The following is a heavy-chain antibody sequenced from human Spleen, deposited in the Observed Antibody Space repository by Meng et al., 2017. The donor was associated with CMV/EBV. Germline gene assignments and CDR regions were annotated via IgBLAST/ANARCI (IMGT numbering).Heavy chain of an antibody. CDR3: ARGLLPAAHYYYYAMDV. CDR1: GFTFDDYG. V-gene: IGHV3-20*04. D-gene: IGHD2-2*01. CDR2: INWNGGST. J-gene: IGHJ6*02. Sequence: GESLKISCAASGFTFDDYGMSWVRQAPGKGLEWVSGINWNGGSTGYADSVKGRFTISRDNAKNSLYLQMNSLRAEDTALYYCARGLLPAAHYYYYAMDVWGQGTTVTVSS.